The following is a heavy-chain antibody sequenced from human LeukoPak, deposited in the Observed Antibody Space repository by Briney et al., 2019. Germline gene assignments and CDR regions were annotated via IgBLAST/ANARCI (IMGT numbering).Heavy chain of an antibody. Sequence: GGSLRLSCTASGFTFCDYAMSWVRQAPGKGLEWVGFIRSKAYGGTTEYAASVKGRFTISRDDSKSIAYLQMNSLKTEDTAVYYCTRDLYYDFWSGYYGMDVWGQGTTVTVSS. CDR2: IRSKAYGGTT. J-gene: IGHJ6*02. D-gene: IGHD3-3*01. CDR3: TRDLYYDFWSGYYGMDV. V-gene: IGHV3-49*04. CDR1: GFTFCDYA.